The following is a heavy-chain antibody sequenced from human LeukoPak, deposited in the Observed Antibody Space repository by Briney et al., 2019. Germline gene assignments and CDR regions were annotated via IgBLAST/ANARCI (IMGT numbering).Heavy chain of an antibody. D-gene: IGHD2-21*02. Sequence: GGSLRLSCAASGFTFSDYYMSWIRQAPGKGLEWVSYISSSGSTIHYADSVKGRVTISRDNAKNSLYLQMNSLRAEDTAVYYCARDMVVTAIVFDYWGQGTLVTVSS. CDR2: ISSSGSTI. CDR1: GFTFSDYY. V-gene: IGHV3-11*01. J-gene: IGHJ4*02. CDR3: ARDMVVTAIVFDY.